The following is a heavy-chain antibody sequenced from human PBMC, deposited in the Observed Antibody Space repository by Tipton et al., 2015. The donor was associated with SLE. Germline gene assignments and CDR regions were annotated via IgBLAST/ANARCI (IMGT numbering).Heavy chain of an antibody. CDR2: IKEEGSDK. CDR1: GFQLSSYW. Sequence: SLRLSCAASGFQLSSYWMRWVRQAPGKGLEWVANIKEEGSDKYYLDSVKGRFTISRDNAKDSLYLQMNSLRVEDTAVYYCAREGTLHNFTDNQLDPWGQGTLVTVSS. V-gene: IGHV3-7*01. J-gene: IGHJ4*02. CDR3: AREGTLHNFTDNQLDP. D-gene: IGHD2-2*03.